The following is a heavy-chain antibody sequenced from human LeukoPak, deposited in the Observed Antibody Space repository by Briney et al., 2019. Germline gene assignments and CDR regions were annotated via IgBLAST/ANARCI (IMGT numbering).Heavy chain of an antibody. CDR3: AREFSVGYYGPLDY. J-gene: IGHJ4*02. Sequence: SETLSLTCAVYGGSFSGYYWSWIRQPPGKGLEWIGEINHSGSTNYNPSLKSRVTISVDTSKNQFSLKLSSVTAADTAVHYCAREFSVGYYGPLDYWGQGTLVTVSS. D-gene: IGHD3-22*01. CDR1: GGSFSGYY. CDR2: INHSGST. V-gene: IGHV4-34*01.